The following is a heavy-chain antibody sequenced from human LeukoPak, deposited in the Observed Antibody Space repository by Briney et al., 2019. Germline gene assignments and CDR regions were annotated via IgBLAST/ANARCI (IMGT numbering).Heavy chain of an antibody. CDR1: GGSFSGYY. V-gene: IGHV4-34*01. Sequence: SETLSLTCAVYGGSFSGYYWSWIRQPPGKGLEWIGEINHSGSTNYNPSLKSRVTISVDTSKNQFSLKLSSVTAADTAVYYCARPRSHRRWFGEFPNWFDPWGQGTLVTVSS. CDR3: ARPRSHRRWFGEFPNWFDP. CDR2: INHSGST. D-gene: IGHD3-10*01. J-gene: IGHJ5*02.